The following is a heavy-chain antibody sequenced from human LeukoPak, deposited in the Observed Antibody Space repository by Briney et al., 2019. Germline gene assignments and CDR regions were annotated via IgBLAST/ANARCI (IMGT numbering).Heavy chain of an antibody. D-gene: IGHD3-16*01. V-gene: IGHV3-21*05. CDR1: GFTFSSYE. Sequence: GGSLRLSCAASGFTFSSYEMNWVRQAPGKGLEWVSYINSDSRLMYYAESVKGRFTISRDNARNSLYLQMNSPRAEDTAVYYCIRDLFDDYSLDYWGQGALVTVSS. CDR3: IRDLFDDYSLDY. J-gene: IGHJ4*02. CDR2: INSDSRLM.